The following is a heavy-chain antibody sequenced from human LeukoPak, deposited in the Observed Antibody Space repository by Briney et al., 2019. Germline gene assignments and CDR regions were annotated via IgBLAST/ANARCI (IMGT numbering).Heavy chain of an antibody. Sequence: PGGSLRLSCAASGFIFNTYWMSWVRQAPGKGLEWVANIKQDGSENYYVDSVKGRFSISRDNAKNSLYLQMSSLRAEDTAVYFCARDVGRYYYYLDLWGKGTTVTVSS. V-gene: IGHV3-7*01. CDR2: IKQDGSEN. CDR1: GFIFNTYW. J-gene: IGHJ6*03. CDR3: ARDVGRYYYYLDL.